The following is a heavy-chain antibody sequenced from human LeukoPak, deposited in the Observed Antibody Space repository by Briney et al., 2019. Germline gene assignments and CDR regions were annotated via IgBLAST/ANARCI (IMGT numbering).Heavy chain of an antibody. CDR2: IYYSGST. Sequence: SETLSLTCAVYGGSFSSHYWSWIRQPPGKGLEWIGYIYYSGSTNYNPSLKSRVTISVDTSKNQFSLKLSSVTAADTAVYYCAREERWLQRLGDAFDIWGQGTMVTVSS. V-gene: IGHV4-59*11. D-gene: IGHD5-24*01. J-gene: IGHJ3*02. CDR1: GGSFSSHY. CDR3: AREERWLQRLGDAFDI.